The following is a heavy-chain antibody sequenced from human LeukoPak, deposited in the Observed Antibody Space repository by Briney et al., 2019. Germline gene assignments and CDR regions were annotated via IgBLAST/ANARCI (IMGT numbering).Heavy chain of an antibody. V-gene: IGHV3-74*01. D-gene: IGHD3-10*01. CDR3: ARGGSWFGELYPFDP. Sequence: GGSLRLSCAVSGFTFSSYWMHWVRQAPGKGLVWVSRINSDGSSTSYADSVKGRFTISRDNAKNTLYLQMNSLRAEDTAVYYCARGGSWFGELYPFDPWGQGTLVTVSS. CDR2: INSDGSST. J-gene: IGHJ5*02. CDR1: GFTFSSYW.